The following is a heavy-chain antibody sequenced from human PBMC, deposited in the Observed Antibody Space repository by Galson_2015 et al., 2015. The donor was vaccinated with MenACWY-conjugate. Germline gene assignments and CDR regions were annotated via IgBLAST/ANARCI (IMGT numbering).Heavy chain of an antibody. V-gene: IGHV4-34*01. D-gene: IGHD3-10*01. CDR1: GFTFSNAW. Sequence: LSCAASGFTFSNAWMSWVRQPPGKGLEWIGEINHSGGTNYNPSLKSRVTISVDTSKNQFSLKLSSVTAADTAVYYCARGSSMVRSYYYGTDVWGQGTTVTVSS. CDR2: INHSGGT. J-gene: IGHJ6*02. CDR3: ARGSSMVRSYYYGTDV.